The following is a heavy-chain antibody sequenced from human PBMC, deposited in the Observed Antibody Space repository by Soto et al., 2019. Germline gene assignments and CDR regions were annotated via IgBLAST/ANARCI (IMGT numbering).Heavy chain of an antibody. V-gene: IGHV3-30*18. CDR2: ISYDGSNK. Sequence: GGSLRLSCAASGFTFSSSGMHWVRQAPGKGLEWVAIISYDGSNKYYADSVKGRFTISRDNSKNTLYLQMNSLRAEDTAVYYCAKELHTSSGWSQVIYWGQGTLVTVSS. D-gene: IGHD6-19*01. J-gene: IGHJ4*02. CDR3: AKELHTSSGWSQVIY. CDR1: GFTFSSSG.